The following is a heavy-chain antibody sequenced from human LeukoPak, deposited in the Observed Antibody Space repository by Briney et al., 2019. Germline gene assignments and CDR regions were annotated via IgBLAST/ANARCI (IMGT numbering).Heavy chain of an antibody. CDR1: GFTFSSYG. CDR3: ARRAGAYSHPYDY. J-gene: IGHJ4*02. D-gene: IGHD4/OR15-4a*01. Sequence: GGSLRLSCAASGFTFSSYGMHWVRQAPGKGLEWVTFIRYDGSKKYYADSVKGRFTISRDNSKNTLYLQMNSLRAEDTAVYYCARRAGAYSHPYDYWGQGTLVTVSS. V-gene: IGHV3-30*02. CDR2: IRYDGSKK.